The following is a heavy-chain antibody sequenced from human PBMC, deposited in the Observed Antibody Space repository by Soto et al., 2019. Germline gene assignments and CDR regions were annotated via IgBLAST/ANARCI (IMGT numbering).Heavy chain of an antibody. D-gene: IGHD2-15*01. J-gene: IGHJ2*01. CDR1: GFTFSSYA. CDR2: ISGSGGST. CDR3: ARELGYCSGGSCYPSWYFDL. V-gene: IGHV3-23*01. Sequence: EVQLLESGGGLVQPGGSLRLSCAASGFTFSSYAMSWVRQAPGKGLEWVSAISGSGGSTYYADSVKGRFTISRENSKNTLYLQMNSLRAEDTAVYYCARELGYCSGGSCYPSWYFDLWGRGTLVTVSS.